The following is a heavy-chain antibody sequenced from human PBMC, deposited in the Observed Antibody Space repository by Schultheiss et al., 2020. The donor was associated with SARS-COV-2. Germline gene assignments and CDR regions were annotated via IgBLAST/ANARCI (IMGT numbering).Heavy chain of an antibody. J-gene: IGHJ3*02. V-gene: IGHV4-59*12. D-gene: IGHD3-22*01. Sequence: SETLSLTCTVSGGSISSYYWSWIRQPPGKGLEWIGYIYYSGSTYYNPSLKSRVTISVDTSKNQFSLKLSSVTAADTAVYYCARTYYYDRRAFDIWGQGTMVTVSS. CDR1: GGSISSYY. CDR3: ARTYYYDRRAFDI. CDR2: IYYSGST.